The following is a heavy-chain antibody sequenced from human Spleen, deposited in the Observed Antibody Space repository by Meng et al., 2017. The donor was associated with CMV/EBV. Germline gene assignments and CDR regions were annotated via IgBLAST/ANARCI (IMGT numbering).Heavy chain of an antibody. Sequence: ASVKVSCKTSGYTFTGHYFHWLRQAPGQGIEWMGWISAYYGHTKYAQKFQGRVTMTTDTSTSTLYMQLSSLRSDDTAVYYCARDTAGEYDYWGQGTLVTVSS. CDR3: ARDTAGEYDY. CDR1: GYTFTGHY. CDR2: ISAYYGHT. J-gene: IGHJ4*02. D-gene: IGHD6-13*01. V-gene: IGHV1-18*04.